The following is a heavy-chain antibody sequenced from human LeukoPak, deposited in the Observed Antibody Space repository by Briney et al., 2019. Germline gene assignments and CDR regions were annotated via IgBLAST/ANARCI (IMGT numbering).Heavy chain of an antibody. Sequence: GGSLRLSCAASGFTFRDYYMSWIRQAPGKGVEWVSYISSSGSTIYYADSVKGRFTISRDNAKNSLYLQMNSLRAEDTAVYYCARVRSGIAAAGTTPYYYYYYMDVWGKGTTVTVSS. J-gene: IGHJ6*03. V-gene: IGHV3-11*01. CDR1: GFTFRDYY. CDR2: ISSSGSTI. CDR3: ARVRSGIAAAGTTPYYYYYYMDV. D-gene: IGHD6-13*01.